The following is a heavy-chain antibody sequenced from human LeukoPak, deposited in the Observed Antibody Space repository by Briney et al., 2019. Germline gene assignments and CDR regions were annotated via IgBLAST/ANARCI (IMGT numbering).Heavy chain of an antibody. Sequence: GASVKVSCKAPGYTFTSYDINWVRQATGQGLEWMGWMNPNSGNTGYAQKFQGRVTITRNTSISTAYMELSSLRSEDTAVYCARVTGSGTYAFDIWGQGTMVTVSS. CDR3: ARVTGSGTYAFDI. CDR2: MNPNSGNT. V-gene: IGHV1-8*03. CDR1: GYTFTSYD. J-gene: IGHJ3*02. D-gene: IGHD3-10*01.